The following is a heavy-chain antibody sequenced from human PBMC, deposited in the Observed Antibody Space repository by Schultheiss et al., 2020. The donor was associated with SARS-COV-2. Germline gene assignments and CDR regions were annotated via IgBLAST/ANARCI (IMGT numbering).Heavy chain of an antibody. J-gene: IGHJ5*02. CDR2: IYTSGST. D-gene: IGHD3-22*01. V-gene: IGHV4-59*10. CDR3: APYYYDSSGLNWFDP. CDR1: GGSFSGYY. Sequence: SETLSLTCAVYGGSFSGYYWSWIRQPPGKGLEWIGRIYTSGSTNYNPSLKSRVTISVDTSKNQFSLKLSSVTAADTAVYYCAPYYYDSSGLNWFDPWGQGTLVTVSS.